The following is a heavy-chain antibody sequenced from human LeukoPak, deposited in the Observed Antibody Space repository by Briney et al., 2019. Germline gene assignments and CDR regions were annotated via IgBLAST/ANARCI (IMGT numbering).Heavy chain of an antibody. CDR1: GFTFSSYS. CDR2: INSDSNYI. D-gene: IGHD6-13*01. J-gene: IGHJ6*04. Sequence: RGSLRLSCAASGFTFSSYSMNWLRQAPGKGLEWVSSINSDSNYIFYADSVKGRFTISRDAKNSVYPQMNSLRAEDTAVYYCARNGILGIAAAVDVWGKGTTVTVSS. V-gene: IGHV3-21*01. CDR3: ARNGILGIAAAVDV.